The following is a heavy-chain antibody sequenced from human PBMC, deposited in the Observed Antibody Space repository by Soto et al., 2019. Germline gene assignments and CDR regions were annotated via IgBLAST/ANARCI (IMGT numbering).Heavy chain of an antibody. J-gene: IGHJ5*02. CDR2: TSIEGDKT. D-gene: IGHD1-26*01. V-gene: IGHV3-23*01. Sequence: EVQLLESGGDLVQPGGSLRLSCAASGFSFSSYSFTWVRQAPGKGLEWVAGTSIEGDKTWHADSVKGRFTISRDNSKNTVYRQMKSLKVDDTAVYYCAKWDADGDHWGQGTLVTVSS. CDR3: AKWDADGDH. CDR1: GFSFSSYS.